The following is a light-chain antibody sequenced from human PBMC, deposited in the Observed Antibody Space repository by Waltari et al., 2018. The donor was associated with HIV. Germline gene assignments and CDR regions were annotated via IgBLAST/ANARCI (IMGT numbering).Light chain of an antibody. CDR1: SGDVGSYNR. J-gene: IGLJ2*01. V-gene: IGLV2-18*01. CDR3: SVYTIRSPLV. Sequence: QSALTQPPSVSGSPGQSVTIPCTGSSGDVGSYNRVSWYQQPPGTAPKTMIDEVSNRPSRDPSSCSGSRSGNTASLTISGLQAEDEADYYCSVYTIRSPLVVGGGTKLTVL. CDR2: EVS.